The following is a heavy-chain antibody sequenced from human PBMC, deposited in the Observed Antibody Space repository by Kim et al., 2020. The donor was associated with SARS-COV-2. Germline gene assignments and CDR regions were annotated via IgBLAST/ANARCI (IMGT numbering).Heavy chain of an antibody. J-gene: IGHJ6*03. CDR1: GFTFTNYA. CDR3: AKDSVPSIYYFYYMDL. Sequence: RGSLRLSCAASGFTFTNYAMGWVRRTPEKGLEWVSAISGGGGSTKYADSVEGRFIISRDNSKNTLYLQMNSLRADDTAVYYCAKDSVPSIYYFYYMDLWG. D-gene: IGHD3-10*01. V-gene: IGHV3-23*01. CDR2: ISGGGGST.